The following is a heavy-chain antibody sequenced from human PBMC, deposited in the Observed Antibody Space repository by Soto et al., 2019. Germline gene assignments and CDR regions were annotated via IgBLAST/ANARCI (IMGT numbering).Heavy chain of an antibody. J-gene: IGHJ4*02. D-gene: IGHD6-19*01. Sequence: EVRLVETGGGLIQPGGSLRLSCAASGLTVSPNYMSWVRQAPGKGLEWVSVIGTAGDTYYPGSVKGRFTISRENAKNSLYLQMNSLRAGDTAVYYCARGAVAGLLFDYWGQGTLVTVSS. CDR3: ARGAVAGLLFDY. CDR1: GLTVSPNY. V-gene: IGHV3-13*01. CDR2: IGTAGDT.